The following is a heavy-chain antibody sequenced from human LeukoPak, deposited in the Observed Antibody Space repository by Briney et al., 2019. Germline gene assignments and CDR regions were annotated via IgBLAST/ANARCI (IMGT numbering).Heavy chain of an antibody. CDR1: GFTFSNAW. D-gene: IGHD3-22*01. J-gene: IGHJ4*02. V-gene: IGHV3-15*01. CDR2: IKSKTDGGTT. CDR3: TTTSDSSGYYYDDGYVY. Sequence: TGGSLRLSCAASGFTFSNAWMSWVRQAPGKGLEWVGRIKSKTDGGTTDYAAPVKGRFTISRDDSKKTLYLQMNSLKNEDTAVYYCTTTSDSSGYYYDDGYVYWGQGTLVTVSS.